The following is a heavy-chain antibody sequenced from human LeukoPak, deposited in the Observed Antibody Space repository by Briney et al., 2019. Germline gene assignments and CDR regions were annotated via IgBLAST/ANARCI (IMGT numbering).Heavy chain of an antibody. CDR1: GSTFSSYS. CDR3: ARERYCTNGVCYTSLDY. V-gene: IGHV3-21*06. Sequence: GGSLRLSCAASGSTFSSYSMNWVRQAPGKGLEWVSSISSSSSYIYYADSVKGRFTISRDNAKNSLYLQMNSLRAEDTAVYYCARERYCTNGVCYTSLDYWGQGTLVTVSS. J-gene: IGHJ4*02. D-gene: IGHD2-8*01. CDR2: ISSSSSYI.